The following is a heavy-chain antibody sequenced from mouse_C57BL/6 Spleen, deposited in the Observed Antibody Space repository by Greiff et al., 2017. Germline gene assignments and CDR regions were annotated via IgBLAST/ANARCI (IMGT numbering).Heavy chain of an antibody. CDR3: ARVYDYDFAY. J-gene: IGHJ3*01. CDR2: ISSGGSYT. CDR1: GFTFSSYG. D-gene: IGHD2-4*01. V-gene: IGHV5-6*01. Sequence: EVQLVESGGDLVKPGGSLKLSCAASGFTFSSYGMSWVRQTPDKRLEWVATISSGGSYTYYPDSVQGRFTISRDNAKNTLYLQMSRLESEDTAMDYCARVYDYDFAYWGQGTLVTVSA.